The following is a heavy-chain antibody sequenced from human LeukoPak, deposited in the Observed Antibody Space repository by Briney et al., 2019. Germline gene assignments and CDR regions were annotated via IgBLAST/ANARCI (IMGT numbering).Heavy chain of an antibody. CDR3: ARERGPPRAYYYDSSGYYFDY. CDR1: GGSISSGSYY. Sequence: SQTLSLTCTVSGGSISSGSYYWSWIRQPAGKGLEWIGRIYTSGSTNYNPSLKSRVTISVDTSKNQFSLKLSSVTAADTAVYYCARERGPPRAYYYDSSGYYFDYWGQGTLVTVSS. D-gene: IGHD3-22*01. J-gene: IGHJ4*02. V-gene: IGHV4-61*02. CDR2: IYTSGST.